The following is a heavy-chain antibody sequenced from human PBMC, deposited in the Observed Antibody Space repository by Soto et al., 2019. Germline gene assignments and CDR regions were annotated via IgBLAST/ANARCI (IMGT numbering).Heavy chain of an antibody. V-gene: IGHV3-7*01. D-gene: IGHD3-3*01. Sequence: GGSLRLSCAASGFTFSSYWMSWVRQAPGKGLEWVANIKQDGSEKYYVDSVKGRFTISRDNAKNSLYLQMNSLRAEDTAVYYCARVRYDFWSGYPQDAFDIWGQGTMVTVSS. J-gene: IGHJ3*02. CDR1: GFTFSSYW. CDR2: IKQDGSEK. CDR3: ARVRYDFWSGYPQDAFDI.